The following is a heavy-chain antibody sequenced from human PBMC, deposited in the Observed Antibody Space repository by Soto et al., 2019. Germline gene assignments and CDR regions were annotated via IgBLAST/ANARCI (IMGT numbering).Heavy chain of an antibody. CDR1: GYTFTSYD. Sequence: QVQLVQSGAEVKKPGASVKVSCKASGYTFTSYDINWVRQATGQGLEWMGWMNPNSGNTGYAQKFQGRVTMTRNTSISTAYMELSSLRSEDTAVYYCARGLYCSGGSCYSNIPAYWGQGTLVTVSS. D-gene: IGHD2-15*01. J-gene: IGHJ4*02. CDR3: ARGLYCSGGSCYSNIPAY. V-gene: IGHV1-8*01. CDR2: MNPNSGNT.